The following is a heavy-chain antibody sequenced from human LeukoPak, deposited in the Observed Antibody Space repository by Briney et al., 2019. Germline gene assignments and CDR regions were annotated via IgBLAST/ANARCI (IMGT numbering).Heavy chain of an antibody. J-gene: IGHJ6*02. CDR1: GFTFDEYV. CDR3: ARHSSSWYYQEYYYYGMDV. Sequence: PGGSLRLSCAASGFTFDEYVMSWVRQAPGKGLGWVSGIIWNGGSTGYTDSVKGRFTLSRDNAKNSLYLQMNSLRAEDTAVYHCARHSSSWYYQEYYYYGMDVWGQGTTVTVSS. D-gene: IGHD6-13*01. V-gene: IGHV3-20*01. CDR2: IIWNGGST.